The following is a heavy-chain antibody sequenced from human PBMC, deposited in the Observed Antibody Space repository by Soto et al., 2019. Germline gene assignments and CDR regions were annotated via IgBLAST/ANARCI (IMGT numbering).Heavy chain of an antibody. CDR1: GFSLSTSGVG. CDR3: ARMTTAAIIGFDP. V-gene: IGHV2-5*02. CDR2: IYWDGDK. D-gene: IGHD4-17*01. Sequence: QITLKESGPTLLKPTQTLTLTCTFSGFSLSTSGVGVGWIRQPPGKALEWLALIYWDGDKRYSPSLKRRLTSTHDTSKIQVVLTMTTMDPVDTATYYRARMTTAAIIGFDPWGQGTLVTVSS. J-gene: IGHJ5*02.